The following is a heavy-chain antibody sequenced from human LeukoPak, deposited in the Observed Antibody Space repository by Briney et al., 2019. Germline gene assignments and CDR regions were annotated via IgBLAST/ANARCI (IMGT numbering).Heavy chain of an antibody. V-gene: IGHV3-23*01. J-gene: IGHJ4*02. CDR2: ISGSAGST. CDR3: GKSSGYSSSWELDYFDY. CDR1: GFTFSNYA. Sequence: GGSLRLSCAASGFTFSNYAMTWVRQAPGKGLEWVSVISGSAGSTYYADSVKGRFTISRDNPKNTLYLQMNSLRAEDTAVYFCGKSSGYSSSWELDYFDYWGQGTLVSVSS. D-gene: IGHD6-13*01.